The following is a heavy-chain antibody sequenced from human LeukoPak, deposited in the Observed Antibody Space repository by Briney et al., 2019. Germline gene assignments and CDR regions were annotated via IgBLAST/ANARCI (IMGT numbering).Heavy chain of an antibody. CDR2: ISSSGTII. CDR1: GFTFSSYE. V-gene: IGHV3-48*03. D-gene: IGHD2-8*02. J-gene: IGHJ4*02. CDR3: TRAVSGGRFYSDY. Sequence: GGSLRLSCAASGFTFSSYEMNWVRQAPGKGLEWISYISSSGTIIYYADSVKGRLTITRDNAKNSLYLQMNSLRAEDTALYYCTRAVSGGRFYSDYWGQGTLVTVSS.